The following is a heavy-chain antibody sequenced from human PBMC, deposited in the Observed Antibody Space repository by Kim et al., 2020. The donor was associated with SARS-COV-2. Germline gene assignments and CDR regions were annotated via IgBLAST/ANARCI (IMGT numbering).Heavy chain of an antibody. D-gene: IGHD1-26*01. V-gene: IGHV3-15*01. J-gene: IGHJ4*02. CDR2: EGETT. CDR3: AGGTAGGY. Sequence: EGETTEYAAPVKGRFTISRDDPENMVYLQMDSLKFEDTAVYYWAGGTAGGYWGQGTLVTVSS.